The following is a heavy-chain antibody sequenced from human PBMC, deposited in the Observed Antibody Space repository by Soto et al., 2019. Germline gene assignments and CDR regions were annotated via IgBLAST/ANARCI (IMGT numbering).Heavy chain of an antibody. J-gene: IGHJ4*02. V-gene: IGHV1-2*04. CDR1: GYTFTGYY. D-gene: IGHD2-15*01. CDR3: ARDSNCSGGSCYCDY. Sequence: QVQLVQSGAEVKKPGASVKVSCKASGYTFTGYYMHWVRQAPGQGLEWMGWINPNSGGTNYAQKFQGWVTMTRDTCISTAYMELSRLRSDDTAVYYCARDSNCSGGSCYCDYWGQGTLVTVSS. CDR2: INPNSGGT.